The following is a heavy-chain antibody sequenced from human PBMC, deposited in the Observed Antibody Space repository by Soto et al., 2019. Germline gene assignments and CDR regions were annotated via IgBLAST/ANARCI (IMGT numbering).Heavy chain of an antibody. Sequence: QVQLVESGGGVVQPGRSLRLSCAASGFPFTSYGMHWVREGPGKGLEWLAVISYDGSNKFYADSVKGRFTISRDNSKNTLYLQMNSLRPEDTALYYCVRDRVGGDRDWYFDLWGRGTLVTVSS. CDR2: ISYDGSNK. CDR1: GFPFTSYG. CDR3: VRDRVGGDRDWYFDL. J-gene: IGHJ2*01. D-gene: IGHD2-21*02. V-gene: IGHV3-30*03.